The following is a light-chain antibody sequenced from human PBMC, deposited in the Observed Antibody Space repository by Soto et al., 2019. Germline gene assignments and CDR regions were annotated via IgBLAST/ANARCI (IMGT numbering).Light chain of an antibody. CDR3: SSYAGTNTYV. CDR1: NNDIGVYDF. Sequence: QSVLTQPPSASGSPGQSVTISCTGTNNDIGVYDFVSWYQHHPGKAPRLIIYEVVQRPSGVPNRFSGSKSGNTASLTVSGLQAEDEADYYCSSYAGTNTYVFGTGTKVTVL. CDR2: EVV. J-gene: IGLJ1*01. V-gene: IGLV2-8*01.